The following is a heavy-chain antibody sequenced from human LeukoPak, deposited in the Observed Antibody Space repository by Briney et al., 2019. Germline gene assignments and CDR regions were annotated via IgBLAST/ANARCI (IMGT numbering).Heavy chain of an antibody. Sequence: SVKVSCKASGGTFSSYAISWVRQAPGQGLEWMGGIIPIFGTANYAQKFQGRVTITADESTSTAYMELSSLRSEDTAVYYRARAYDILKYFDYWGQGTLVTVSS. D-gene: IGHD3-9*01. V-gene: IGHV1-69*01. CDR1: GGTFSSYA. CDR3: ARAYDILKYFDY. J-gene: IGHJ4*02. CDR2: IIPIFGTA.